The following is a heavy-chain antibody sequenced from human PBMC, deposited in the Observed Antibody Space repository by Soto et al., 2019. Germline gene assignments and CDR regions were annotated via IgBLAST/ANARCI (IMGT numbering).Heavy chain of an antibody. CDR1: GYTFTSYD. CDR3: ARVVVVVAADYYYGMDV. Sequence: ASVKVSCKASGYTFTSYDINWVRQATGQGFEWMGWMNPNSGNTGYAQKFQGRVTMTRNTSISTAYMELSSLRSEDTAVYYCARVVVVVAADYYYGMDVWGQGTTVTVSS. J-gene: IGHJ6*02. V-gene: IGHV1-8*01. CDR2: MNPNSGNT. D-gene: IGHD2-15*01.